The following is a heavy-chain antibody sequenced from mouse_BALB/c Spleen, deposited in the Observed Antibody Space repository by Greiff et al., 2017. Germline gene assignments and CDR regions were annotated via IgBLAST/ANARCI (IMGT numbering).Heavy chain of an antibody. V-gene: IGHV1S81*02. CDR1: GYTFTSYW. CDR2: INPSNGRT. J-gene: IGHJ4*01. CDR3: ARDLI. Sequence: QVQLQHSGAELVKPGASVKLSCKASGYTFTSYWMHWVKQRPGQGLEWIGEINPSNGRTNYNEKFKSKATLTVDKSSSTAYMQLSSLTSEDSAVYYCARDLIWGQGTSVTVSS.